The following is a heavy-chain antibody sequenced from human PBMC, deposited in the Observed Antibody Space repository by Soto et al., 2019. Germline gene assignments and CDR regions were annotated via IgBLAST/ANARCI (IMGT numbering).Heavy chain of an antibody. CDR1: GFTFSSYG. J-gene: IGHJ6*02. Sequence: GGSLRLSCAASGFTFSSYGMHWVRQAPGKGLEWVAIIWYDGSNKYYADSVKGRFSISRDNSKNTLYLQMNSLRAEDTAVYYCARVPAANSKYYYYGMDVWGQGTTVTVSS. CDR2: IWYDGSNK. CDR3: ARVPAANSKYYYYGMDV. D-gene: IGHD2-2*01. V-gene: IGHV3-33*01.